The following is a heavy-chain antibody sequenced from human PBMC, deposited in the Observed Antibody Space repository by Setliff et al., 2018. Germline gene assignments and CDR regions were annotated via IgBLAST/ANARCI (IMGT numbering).Heavy chain of an antibody. J-gene: IGHJ5*01. Sequence: PGGSLRLSCAASRFTFSNYAMSWVRQAPGKGLEWISYIHDSGNPTYYADSVKGRFTVSRDNAKNSLYLQMTSLRAEDTAIYYCARTTGYRLEGDFDCWGQGTLVTVSS. CDR3: ARTTGYRLEGDFDC. D-gene: IGHD3-16*01. V-gene: IGHV3-11*01. CDR1: RFTFSNYA. CDR2: IHDSGNPT.